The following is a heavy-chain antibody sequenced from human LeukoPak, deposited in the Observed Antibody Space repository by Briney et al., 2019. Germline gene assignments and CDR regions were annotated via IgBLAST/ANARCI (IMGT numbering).Heavy chain of an antibody. CDR1: GYTLSRQY. V-gene: IGHV1-46*01. Sequence: ASVKVSCKASGYTLSRQYMHWVRQAPGQGLEWMGIINPSGGTTTYAQKFQGRLTMTRDTSTSTVYMELSSLRSDDTAVYYCASGSIGGYSGYDYGYWGQGTLVTVSS. CDR2: INPSGGTT. J-gene: IGHJ4*02. CDR3: ASGSIGGYSGYDYGY. D-gene: IGHD5-12*01.